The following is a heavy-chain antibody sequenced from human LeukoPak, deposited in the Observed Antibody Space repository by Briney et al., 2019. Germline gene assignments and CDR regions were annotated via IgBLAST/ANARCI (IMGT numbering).Heavy chain of an antibody. Sequence: GGSLRLSCAASGFTVSSNYMSWVRQAPGKGLEWVSVIYSGDSTSYADSGGGTYYADSVKGRFTISRDDSKNTLYLQMNSLRVEDTAVYYCERDSFTRGYYDYWGQGTLVTVSS. J-gene: IGHJ4*02. V-gene: IGHV3-53*01. D-gene: IGHD2/OR15-2a*01. CDR1: GFTVSSNY. CDR2: IYSGDSTSYADSGGGT. CDR3: ERDSFTRGYYDY.